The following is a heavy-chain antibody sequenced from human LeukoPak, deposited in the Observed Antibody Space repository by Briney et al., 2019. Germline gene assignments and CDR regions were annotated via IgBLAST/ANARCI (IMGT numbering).Heavy chain of an antibody. Sequence: SGTLSLTCAVSGGSISRSNWWSWVRQPPGKGLEWIGEIYHSGSTNYNPSLKSRVTISVDKSKNQFSLKLSSVTAADTAVYYCASSLSELWFGELFRLSRAAFDIWGQGTMVTVSS. D-gene: IGHD3-10*01. V-gene: IGHV4-4*02. J-gene: IGHJ3*02. CDR3: ASSLSELWFGELFRLSRAAFDI. CDR1: GGSISRSNW. CDR2: IYHSGST.